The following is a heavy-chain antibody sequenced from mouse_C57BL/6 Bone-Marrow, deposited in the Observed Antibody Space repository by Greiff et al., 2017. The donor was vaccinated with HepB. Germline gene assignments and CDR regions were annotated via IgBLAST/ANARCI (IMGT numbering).Heavy chain of an antibody. CDR1: GYTFTDHT. V-gene: IGHV1-78*01. Sequence: VQLQQSDAELVKPGASVKISCKVSGYTFTDHTIHWMKQRPEQGLEWIGYIYPRDGSTKYNEKFKGKATLTADKSSSTAYMQLNSLTSEDSAVYFCASRILRSFYYFDYWGQGTTLTVSS. CDR3: ASRILRSFYYFDY. CDR2: IYPRDGST. J-gene: IGHJ2*01. D-gene: IGHD1-1*01.